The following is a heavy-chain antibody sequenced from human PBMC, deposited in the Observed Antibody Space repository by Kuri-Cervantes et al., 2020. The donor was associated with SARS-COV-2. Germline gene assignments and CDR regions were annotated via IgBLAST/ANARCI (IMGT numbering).Heavy chain of an antibody. V-gene: IGHV1-18*01. Sequence: ASVKVSCKASGYTFTSYGISWVRQAPGQGLEWMGWISAYNGNTNYAQKLQGRVTMTTDTSTSTAYMELRSLRSDDTAVYYCARRGRITIFGVVTSFDYWGQGTLVTVSS. CDR1: GYTFTSYG. CDR3: ARRGRITIFGVVTSFDY. CDR2: ISAYNGNT. J-gene: IGHJ4*02. D-gene: IGHD3-3*01.